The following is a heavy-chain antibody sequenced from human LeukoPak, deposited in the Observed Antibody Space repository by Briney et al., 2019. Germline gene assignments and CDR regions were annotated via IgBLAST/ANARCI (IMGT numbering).Heavy chain of an antibody. V-gene: IGHV4-34*01. CDR3: ARVYDFWRGWFDP. J-gene: IGHJ5*02. D-gene: IGHD3-3*01. Sequence: KPSETLSLTCAVYGGSFSGYYWSWIRQPPGKGLEWIGEINHSGNTNYNPSLKSRVTTSADTSKKQFSLNLSSVTAADTAVYYCARVYDFWRGWFDPWGQDTLVTVSS. CDR1: GGSFSGYY. CDR2: INHSGNT.